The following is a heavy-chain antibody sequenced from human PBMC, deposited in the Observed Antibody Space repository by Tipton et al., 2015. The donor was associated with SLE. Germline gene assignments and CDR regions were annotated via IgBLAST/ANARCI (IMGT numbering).Heavy chain of an antibody. CDR3: ARGGHIYGFEAFDV. CDR2: LYNSGST. Sequence: TLSLTCTISSGSISTYNWNWIRQPPGKALEWIGHLYNSGSTNSNPSLKSRVTISVDTSKNQISLKLKSLTPADTAVYYCARGGHIYGFEAFDVWGQGTMVTVSS. V-gene: IGHV4-59*01. CDR1: SGSISTYN. D-gene: IGHD5-18*01. J-gene: IGHJ3*01.